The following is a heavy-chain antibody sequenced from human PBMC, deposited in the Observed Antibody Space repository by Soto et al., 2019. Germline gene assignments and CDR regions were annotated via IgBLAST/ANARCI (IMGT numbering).Heavy chain of an antibody. CDR2: SSADNGNT. CDR1: GYTFSTYG. Sequence: GASVKVSCKASGYTFSTYGISWVRQAPGQGLEWMGWSSADNGNTNYAQKLQGRVTMTTDTSTGTAYMELRGLRSDDTAVYYCAREYCSGGSCYGVDYWGQGTLVTVSS. CDR3: AREYCSGGSCYGVDY. J-gene: IGHJ4*02. D-gene: IGHD2-15*01. V-gene: IGHV1-18*01.